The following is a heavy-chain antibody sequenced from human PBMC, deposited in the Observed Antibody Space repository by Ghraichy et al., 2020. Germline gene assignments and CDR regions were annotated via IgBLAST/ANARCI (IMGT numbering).Heavy chain of an antibody. CDR3: ARDRLEYSSSSGLDY. CDR2: INYNGGST. V-gene: IGHV3-64*02. D-gene: IGHD6-6*01. Sequence: GGSLRLSCAASGFTFSSYAMHWVRQAPGKGLEYVSAINYNGGSTYYADSVKGRFTISRDNSKNTLYLQMGSLRAEDMAVYYCARDRLEYSSSSGLDYWGQGTLVIVSS. J-gene: IGHJ4*02. CDR1: GFTFSSYA.